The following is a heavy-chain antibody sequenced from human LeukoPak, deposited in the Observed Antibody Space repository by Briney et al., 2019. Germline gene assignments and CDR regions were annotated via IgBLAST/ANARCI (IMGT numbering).Heavy chain of an antibody. Sequence: GTSVKVSCKASGFTFTSSAMQWVRKARGQRLEWIGWIVVGSGNTNYAQKFQERVTITRDMSTSTAYMELSSLRSEDAAVYYCAASRRRGDIDYWGQGTLVTVSS. J-gene: IGHJ4*02. CDR2: IVVGSGNT. CDR1: GFTFTSSA. D-gene: IGHD3-10*01. CDR3: AASRRRGDIDY. V-gene: IGHV1-58*02.